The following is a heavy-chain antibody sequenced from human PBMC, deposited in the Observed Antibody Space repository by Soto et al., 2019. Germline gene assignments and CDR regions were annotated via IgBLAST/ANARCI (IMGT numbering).Heavy chain of an antibody. D-gene: IGHD5-18*01. Sequence: SLRLSCAASGFTFSSYAMSWVRQAPGKGLEWVSAISGSGGSTYYADSVKGRFTISRDNSKNTLYLQMNRLRAEDTAVYYCAKSGGTARVPAAAKRYYFDYWGKGTLFSV. V-gene: IGHV3-23*01. CDR1: GFTFSSYA. CDR2: ISGSGGST. CDR3: AKSGGTARVPAAAKRYYFDY. J-gene: IGHJ4*02.